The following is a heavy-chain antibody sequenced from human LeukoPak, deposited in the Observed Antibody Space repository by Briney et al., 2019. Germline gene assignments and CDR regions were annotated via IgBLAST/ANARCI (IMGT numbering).Heavy chain of an antibody. Sequence: GGSLRLSCAASGFTFSSYAKSWVRQAPGKGLVWVSGINPDGSTTTYADSVKGRFTISRENAKSTLYLHMNILRVEDTAVYYCARGRYGDYHWGQGILVTVSS. CDR3: ARGRYGDYH. D-gene: IGHD4-17*01. V-gene: IGHV3-74*01. J-gene: IGHJ4*02. CDR1: GFTFSSYA. CDR2: INPDGSTT.